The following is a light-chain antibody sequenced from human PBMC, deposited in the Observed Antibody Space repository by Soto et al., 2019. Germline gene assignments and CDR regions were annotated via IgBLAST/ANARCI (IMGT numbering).Light chain of an antibody. V-gene: IGKV1-39*01. CDR3: QQTYRTPWT. J-gene: IGKJ1*01. Sequence: DIQMTQSPSSLSASVGDRVTITCRASQSISSHLNWYQQKPGKVTKLLIYAASSLHSGVPSRFSGSGSGTDFTLTISSLQPEDFATFYCQQTYRTPWTFGQGANVEI. CDR2: AAS. CDR1: QSISSH.